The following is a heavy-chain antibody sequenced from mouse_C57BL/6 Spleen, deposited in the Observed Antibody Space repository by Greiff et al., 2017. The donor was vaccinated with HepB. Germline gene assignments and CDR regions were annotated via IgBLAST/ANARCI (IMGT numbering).Heavy chain of an antibody. CDR2: IYPGNSDT. V-gene: IGHV1-5*01. D-gene: IGHD2-10*02. J-gene: IGHJ2*01. CDR1: GYTFTSYW. CDR3: TRSGRYGNYYFDY. Sequence: EVQLQQSGTVLARPGASVKMSCKTSGYTFTSYWMHWVKQRPGQGLEWIGAIYPGNSDTSYNQKFKGKAKLTAVTSANTAYMELSSLTNEDSAVYCCTRSGRYGNYYFDYWGQGTTLTVSS.